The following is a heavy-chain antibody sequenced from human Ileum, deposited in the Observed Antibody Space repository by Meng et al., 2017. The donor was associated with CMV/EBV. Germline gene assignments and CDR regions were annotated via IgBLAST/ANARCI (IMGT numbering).Heavy chain of an antibody. CDR3: AGDWGPYSSRGYFDP. CDR1: GGSISSGTYY. CDR2: IYYSGST. D-gene: IGHD6-13*01. J-gene: IGHJ5*02. V-gene: IGHV4-39*07. Sequence: QVQLQESGPGLVTPSETLSLTWTVTGGSISSGTYYWAWIRQSPGKGLDWIGSIYYSGSTYDNPSLKSRVTMSVDTFKNQFSLKLTSVTAADTAVYYCAGDWGPYSSRGYFDPWGQGTLVTVSS.